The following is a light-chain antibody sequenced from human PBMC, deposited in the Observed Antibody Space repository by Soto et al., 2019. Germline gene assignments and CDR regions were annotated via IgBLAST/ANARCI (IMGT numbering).Light chain of an antibody. CDR1: SSXVGGYNY. CDR3: SSYTSSSTLGV. CDR2: EVS. J-gene: IGLJ1*01. V-gene: IGLV2-14*01. Sequence: QSALTQPAFVSGSPGQSITISCTGTSSXVGGYNYVSWYQQHPGKAPKLMIYEVSNRPSGVSNRFSGSKSGNTASLTISGLQAEDEADYYCSSYTSSSTLGVFGTGTKVTVL.